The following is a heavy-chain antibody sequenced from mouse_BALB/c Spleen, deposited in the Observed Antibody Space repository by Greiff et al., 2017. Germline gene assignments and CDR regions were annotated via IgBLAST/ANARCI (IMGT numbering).Heavy chain of an antibody. V-gene: IGHV5-6-2*01. Sequence: EVMLVESGGGLVKLGGSLKLSCAASGFTFSSYYMSWVRQTPEKRLELVAAINSNGGSTYYPDTVKGRFTISRDNAKNTLYLQMSSLKSEDTALYYCARQSTMITTDAMDYWGQGTSVTVSS. J-gene: IGHJ4*01. CDR2: INSNGGST. CDR1: GFTFSSYY. CDR3: ARQSTMITTDAMDY. D-gene: IGHD2-4*01.